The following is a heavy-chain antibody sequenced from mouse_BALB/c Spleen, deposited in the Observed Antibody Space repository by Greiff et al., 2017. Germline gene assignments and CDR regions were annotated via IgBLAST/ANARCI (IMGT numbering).Heavy chain of an antibody. Sequence: EVQRVESGGGLVQPGGSRKLSCAASGFTFSSFGMHWVRQAPEKGLEWVAYISSGSSTIYYADTVKGRFTISRDNPKNTLFLQMTSLRSEDTAMYYCARSGYYGSSHWYFDVWGAGTTVTVSS. CDR3: ARSGYYGSSHWYFDV. D-gene: IGHD1-1*01. J-gene: IGHJ1*01. V-gene: IGHV5-17*02. CDR2: ISSGSSTI. CDR1: GFTFSSFG.